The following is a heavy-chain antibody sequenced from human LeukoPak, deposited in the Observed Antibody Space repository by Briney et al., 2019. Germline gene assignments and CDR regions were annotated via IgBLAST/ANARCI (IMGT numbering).Heavy chain of an antibody. CDR3: AKDGRYCSSTSCYLERDPYYYYYYMDV. CDR2: IWYDGSNK. CDR1: GFTFSSYG. D-gene: IGHD2-2*01. J-gene: IGHJ6*03. Sequence: PGRSLRLSCAASGFTFSSYGMHWVRQAPGKGLEWVAVIWYDGSNKYYADSVKGRFTISRDNSKNTLYLQMNSLRAEDTAVYYCAKDGRYCSSTSCYLERDPYYYYYYMDVWGRGTTVTVSS. V-gene: IGHV3-33*06.